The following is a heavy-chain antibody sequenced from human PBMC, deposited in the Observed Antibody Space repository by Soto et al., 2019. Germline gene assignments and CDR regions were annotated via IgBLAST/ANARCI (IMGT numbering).Heavy chain of an antibody. Sequence: SETLSLTCAVYGGSFSGYYWSWIRQPPGKGLEWIGEINHSGSTNYNPSLKSRVTISVDTSKNQFSLKLSSVTAADTAVYYRARGRPYCSGGSCYKGRPQTSLMDVWGQGTTVTVSS. CDR3: ARGRPYCSGGSCYKGRPQTSLMDV. V-gene: IGHV4-34*01. CDR2: INHSGST. J-gene: IGHJ6*02. CDR1: GGSFSGYY. D-gene: IGHD2-15*01.